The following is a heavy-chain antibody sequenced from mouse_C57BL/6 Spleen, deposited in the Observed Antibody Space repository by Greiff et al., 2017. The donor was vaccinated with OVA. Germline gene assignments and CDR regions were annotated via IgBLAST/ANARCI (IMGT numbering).Heavy chain of an antibody. V-gene: IGHV5-9-1*02. CDR2: ISSGGDYI. Sequence: EVKLVESGEGLVKPGGSLKLSCAASGFTFSSYAMYWVRQTPEKRLEWVAYISSGGDYIYYADTVKGRFTISRDNARNTLYLQMSSLKSEDTAMYYCTRVSLTTVVAKGYFDVWGTGTTVTVSS. CDR1: GFTFSSYA. CDR3: TRVSLTTVVAKGYFDV. J-gene: IGHJ1*03. D-gene: IGHD1-1*01.